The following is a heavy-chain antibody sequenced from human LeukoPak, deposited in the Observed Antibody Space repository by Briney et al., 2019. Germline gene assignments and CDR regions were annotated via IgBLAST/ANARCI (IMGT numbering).Heavy chain of an antibody. CDR3: ARSDYSSGWYRAFDI. CDR2: IYSSGST. V-gene: IGHV4-61*02. J-gene: IGHJ3*02. CDR1: GGSISSGSYY. Sequence: KPSQTLSLTCNVSGGSISSGSYYWSWIRQPAGKGLECIGRIYSSGSTNFNPSLKSRVTISVDTSKHQFSLKLSSVTAADTAVYYCARSDYSSGWYRAFDIWGQGTMVTVSS. D-gene: IGHD6-19*01.